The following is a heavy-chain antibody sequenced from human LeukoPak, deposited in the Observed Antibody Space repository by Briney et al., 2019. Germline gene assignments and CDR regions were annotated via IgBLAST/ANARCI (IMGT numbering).Heavy chain of an antibody. D-gene: IGHD3-10*01. CDR2: ISSSSSYI. V-gene: IGHV3-21*01. Sequence: GGSLRLSCAVSGFTFSSYSMNWVRQAPGKGLEWVSSISSSSSYIYYADSVKGRFTISRDNAKNSLYLQMNSLRAEDTAVYYCARSPLLWFGEPMYYFDYWGQGTLVTVSS. CDR1: GFTFSSYS. J-gene: IGHJ4*02. CDR3: ARSPLLWFGEPMYYFDY.